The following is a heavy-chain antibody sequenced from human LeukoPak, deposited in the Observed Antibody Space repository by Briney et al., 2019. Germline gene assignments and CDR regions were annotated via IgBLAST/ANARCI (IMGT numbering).Heavy chain of an antibody. J-gene: IGHJ4*02. CDR2: INPISGIT. CDR1: GYTFTSYY. CDR3: ARAAVFYYDSSGYYYVDY. D-gene: IGHD3-22*01. Sequence: GASVKVSCKASGYTFTSYYMHWVRQAPGQGLEWMGIINPISGITSYAQKFQGRVIMTTDTSPTTAYLDLRSLRSDDTAVYFCARAAVFYYDSSGYYYVDYWGQGTLVTVSS. V-gene: IGHV1-46*01.